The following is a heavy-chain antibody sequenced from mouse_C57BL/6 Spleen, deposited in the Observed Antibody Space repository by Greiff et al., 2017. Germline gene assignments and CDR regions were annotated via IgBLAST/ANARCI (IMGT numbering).Heavy chain of an antibody. J-gene: IGHJ4*01. D-gene: IGHD1-1*01. CDR2: IYPRSGNP. CDR3: ARCPITTVPHYYAMDY. CDR1: GYTFTSYG. V-gene: IGHV1-81*01. Sequence: VQLQQSGAELARPGASVKLSCKASGYTFTSYGISWVKQRTGQGLEWIGEIYPRSGNPYYNEKFKGKATLTADKSSSTAYMELRSLTSEDSAVYFCARCPITTVPHYYAMDYWGQGTSVTVSS.